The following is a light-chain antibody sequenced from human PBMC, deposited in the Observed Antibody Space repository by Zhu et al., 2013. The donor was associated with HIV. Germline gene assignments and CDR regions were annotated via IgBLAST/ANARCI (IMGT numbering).Light chain of an antibody. CDR2: GAS. CDR1: QNVDNW. CDR3: HQPYTYPFT. Sequence: DIQMTQSPSTVSASLGDRVTITCRTSQNVDNWLAWYQQKPGKAPQLLIYGASTLEGGVPSRFSGSGSGAEFTLTISSLQPEDFATYYCHQPYTYPFTFGPGTKVDIK. J-gene: IGKJ3*01. V-gene: IGKV1-5*01.